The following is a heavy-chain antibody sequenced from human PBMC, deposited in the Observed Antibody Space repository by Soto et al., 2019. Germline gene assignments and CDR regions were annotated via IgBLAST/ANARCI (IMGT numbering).Heavy chain of an antibody. CDR2: INPNSGGT. J-gene: IGHJ3*02. D-gene: IGHD2-21*02. CDR3: ASTFCGGGCYSLGAFDI. Sequence: ASVKVSCKASGYTFTGYYMHWVRQAPGQGLEWMGWINPNSGGTNYAQKFQGRVTMTRDTSISTAYMELSRLRSDDTAVYYCASTFCGGGCYSLGAFDIWGQGTMVTVSS. CDR1: GYTFTGYY. V-gene: IGHV1-2*02.